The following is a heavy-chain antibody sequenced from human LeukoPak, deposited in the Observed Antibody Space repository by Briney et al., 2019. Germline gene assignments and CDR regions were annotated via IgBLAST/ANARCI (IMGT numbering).Heavy chain of an antibody. Sequence: GGSLRLSCAASVFSFSTYAMSWVRQAPGKGLEWGSGICGNDGKTYYADSVKGRFTISRDNSKNTLHLQMNSLTPEDTALYYCAKDTGGSCYSAIAYWGQGALVTVST. J-gene: IGHJ4*02. CDR2: ICGNDGKT. CDR3: AKDTGGSCYSAIAY. V-gene: IGHV3-23*01. CDR1: VFSFSTYA. D-gene: IGHD2-15*01.